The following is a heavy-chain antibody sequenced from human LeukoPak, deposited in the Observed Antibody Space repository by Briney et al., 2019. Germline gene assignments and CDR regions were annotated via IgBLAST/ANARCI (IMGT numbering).Heavy chain of an antibody. J-gene: IGHJ6*02. V-gene: IGHV3-7*01. CDR2: IKRDGSTK. D-gene: IGHD2-15*01. CDR1: GFTFSTSW. Sequence: GGSLRLSCAASGFTFSTSWMTWVRQAPGKGLEWVANIKRDGSTKNYVDSVKGRFTISRDNSKNTLYLQMNSLRAEDTAVYYCARDHLRSGGSPLPYYYGMDVWGQGTTVTVSS. CDR3: ARDHLRSGGSPLPYYYGMDV.